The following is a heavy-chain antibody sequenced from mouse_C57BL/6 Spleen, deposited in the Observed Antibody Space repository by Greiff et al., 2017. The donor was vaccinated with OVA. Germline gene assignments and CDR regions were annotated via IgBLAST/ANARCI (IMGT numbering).Heavy chain of an antibody. CDR1: GFTFSNYW. CDR2: IRLKSDNYAT. V-gene: IGHV6-3*01. Sequence: EVQVEESGGGLVQPGGSMTLSCVASGFTFSNYWMNWVRQSPEKGLEWVAQIRLKSDNYATHHAVSVKGRFTISRDDSKGNGYRRTNNLRAESMRIYYCTGEGYYPWFAYWGQGTLVTVSA. CDR3: TGEGYYPWFAY. J-gene: IGHJ3*01. D-gene: IGHD2-3*01.